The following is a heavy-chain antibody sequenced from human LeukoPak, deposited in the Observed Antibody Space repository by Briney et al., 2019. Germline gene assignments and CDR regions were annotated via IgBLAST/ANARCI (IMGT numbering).Heavy chain of an antibody. CDR1: GGSISSGGYS. CDR2: IYHSGST. V-gene: IGHV4-30-2*01. D-gene: IGHD3-22*01. J-gene: IGHJ3*02. Sequence: KPSETLSLTCAVSGGSISSGGYSWSWIRQPPEKGLEWIGYIYHSGSTYYNPSLKSRVTISVDTSKNQFSLKLSSVTAADTAVYYCARDGQYYYDSSGYYGGAFDIWGQGTMVTVSS. CDR3: ARDGQYYYDSSGYYGGAFDI.